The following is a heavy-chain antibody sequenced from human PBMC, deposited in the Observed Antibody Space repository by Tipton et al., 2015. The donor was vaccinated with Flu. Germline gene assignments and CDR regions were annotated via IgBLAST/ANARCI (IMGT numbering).Heavy chain of an antibody. D-gene: IGHD3-3*01. Sequence: LRLSCAVYGGSFNGYYWTWIRQPLGKGLEWIGEINYGGSSTYHPPQRSRLTLSTDTSRKQFSLNLISVTAADTATYYCASRFLGHGGFDSWGQGTLVTVST. CDR1: GGSFNGYY. CDR3: ASRFLGHGGFDS. V-gene: IGHV4-34*01. CDR2: INYGGSS. J-gene: IGHJ4*02.